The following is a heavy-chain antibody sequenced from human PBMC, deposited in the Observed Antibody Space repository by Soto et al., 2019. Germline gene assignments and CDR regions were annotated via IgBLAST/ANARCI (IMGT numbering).Heavy chain of an antibody. CDR3: ARGNITMVRGDYYGMDV. CDR2: INHSGST. D-gene: IGHD3-10*01. Sequence: SETLSLTCAVYGGSFSGYYWSWIRQPPGKGLEWIGEINHSGSTNYNPSLKSRVTISVDTSKNQFSLKLSSVTAADTAVYYCARGNITMVRGDYYGMDVWGQGTTVTVSS. CDR1: GGSFSGYY. V-gene: IGHV4-34*01. J-gene: IGHJ6*02.